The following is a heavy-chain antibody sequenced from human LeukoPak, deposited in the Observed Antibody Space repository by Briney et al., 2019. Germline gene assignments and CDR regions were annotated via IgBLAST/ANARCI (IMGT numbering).Heavy chain of an antibody. CDR1: GFTFSSYA. J-gene: IGHJ6*02. D-gene: IGHD5-12*01. CDR2: ISGSGGST. V-gene: IGHV3-23*01. Sequence: SGGSLRLSCAASGFTFSSYAMHWVRQAPGKGLEWVSAISGSGGSTYYADSVKGRFTISRDNSKNTLYLQMNSLRAEDTAVYYCAKTGEVATFGYYYYGMDVWGQGTTVTVSS. CDR3: AKTGEVATFGYYYYGMDV.